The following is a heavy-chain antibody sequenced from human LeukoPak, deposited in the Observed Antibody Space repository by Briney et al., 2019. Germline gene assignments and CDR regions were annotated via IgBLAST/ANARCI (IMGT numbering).Heavy chain of an antibody. V-gene: IGHV3-33*01. CDR1: GFTFSNYG. CDR3: ARGFDGVQAFDI. D-gene: IGHD3-16*01. CDR2: IWYDGTNK. Sequence: PGRSLRLSCAASGFTFSNYGMHWVRQAPGKGLEWVAVIWYDGTNKYYVDSVKARFTISRDNAKKSLYLQMNSLRAEDTAVYYCARGFDGVQAFDIWGQGTMVTVSS. J-gene: IGHJ3*02.